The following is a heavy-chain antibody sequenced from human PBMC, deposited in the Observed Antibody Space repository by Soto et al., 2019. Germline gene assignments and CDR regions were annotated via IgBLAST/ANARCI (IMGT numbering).Heavy chain of an antibody. J-gene: IGHJ5*02. CDR2: ISLYSDGT. Sequence: QVQLVQSGGEVKRPGASVKVSCKTSGYTFSNYGITWVRQAPGQPLEWLGWISLYSDGTNYAQKFQGRVSMTTDTSTTTASRELRSLRSDDPAVYYGARVAPGPEPGSGPGGRETLVTVSS. V-gene: IGHV1-18*01. CDR1: GYTFSNYG. D-gene: IGHD2-2*01. CDR3: ARVAPGPEPGSGP.